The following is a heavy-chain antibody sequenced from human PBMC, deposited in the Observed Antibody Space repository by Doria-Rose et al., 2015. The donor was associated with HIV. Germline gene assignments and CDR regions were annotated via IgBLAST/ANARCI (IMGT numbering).Heavy chain of an antibody. CDR3: ARMGSYRELDY. V-gene: IGHV4-31*03. D-gene: IGHD3-3*01. CDR2: TYYTGTS. CDR1: GASVSSRGYY. Sequence: QVQLESGPGLVEPSETLSLTCSVSGASVSSRGYYWNWIRQVPGKGLESLGYTYYTGTSDYSPSLKSRLNMAVDTSKNQFSLKLSFVTVADTAVYYCARMGSYRELDYWGQGALVIVSA. J-gene: IGHJ4*02.